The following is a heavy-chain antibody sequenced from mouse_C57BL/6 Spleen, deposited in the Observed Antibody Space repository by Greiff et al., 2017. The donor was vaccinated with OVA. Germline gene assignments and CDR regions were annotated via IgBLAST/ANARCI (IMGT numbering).Heavy chain of an antibody. V-gene: IGHV1-22*01. Sequence: EVKLQESGPELVKPGASVKMSCKASGYTFTDYNMHWVKQSHGKSLEWIGYINPNNGGTSYNQKFKGKATLTVNKSSSTAYMELRSLTSEDSAVYYCARGYYGSSYVGWFAYWGQGTLVTVSA. J-gene: IGHJ3*01. D-gene: IGHD1-1*01. CDR3: ARGYYGSSYVGWFAY. CDR2: INPNNGGT. CDR1: GYTFTDYN.